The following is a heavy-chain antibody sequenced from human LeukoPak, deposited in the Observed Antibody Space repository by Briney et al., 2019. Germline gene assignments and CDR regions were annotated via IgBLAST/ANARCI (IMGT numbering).Heavy chain of an antibody. CDR3: AAMSLYYMDV. J-gene: IGHJ6*03. CDR1: GGSISSYY. V-gene: IGHV4-59*01. CDR2: IYYSGST. Sequence: PSETLSLTCTVSGGSISSYYWSWIRQPPGKGLEWIGYIYYSGSTNYNPSLKSRVTISVDTSKNQFSLKLSSVTAADTAVYYCAAMSLYYMDVWGKGTTVTVSS.